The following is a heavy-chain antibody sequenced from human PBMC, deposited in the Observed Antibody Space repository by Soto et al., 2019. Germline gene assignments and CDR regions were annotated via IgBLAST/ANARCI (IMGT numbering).Heavy chain of an antibody. V-gene: IGHV4-59*01. CDR2: IYYSGRT. CDR1: GGSISSYY. CDR3: ARTVKSITMIRFDP. D-gene: IGHD3-22*01. J-gene: IGHJ5*02. Sequence: QVQLQESGPGLVKPSETLSLTCTVSGGSISSYYWSWIRQPPGKGLDWIGYIYYSGRTNYNPSLKSRVTNSVDTSKHQFSLKLSSVTAADTAVYYCARTVKSITMIRFDPWGQGTLVTVSS.